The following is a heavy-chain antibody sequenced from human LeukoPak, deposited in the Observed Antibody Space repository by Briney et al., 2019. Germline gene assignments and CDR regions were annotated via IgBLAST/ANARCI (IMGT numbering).Heavy chain of an antibody. V-gene: IGHV1-8*03. CDR3: ARGPIGIAAANYYYYYMDV. J-gene: IGHJ6*03. CDR1: GYTFTSYD. CDR2: MNPNSGNT. D-gene: IGHD6-13*01. Sequence: ASVKVSCKASGYTFTSYDINWVRQATGQGLEWMGWMNPNSGNTGYAQKFQGRVTITRNTSINTAYMELSSLRSEDTAVYYCARGPIGIAAANYYYYYMDVWGKGTTVTVSS.